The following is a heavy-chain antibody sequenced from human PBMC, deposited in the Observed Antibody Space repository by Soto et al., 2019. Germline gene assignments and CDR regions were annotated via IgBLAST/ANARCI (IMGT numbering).Heavy chain of an antibody. V-gene: IGHV4-39*01. Sequence: SETLSLTCTVSGGSISSSSYYWGWIRQPPGKGLEWIESIYYSGSTYYNPSLKSRVTISVDTSKNQFSLKLSSVTAADTAVYYCARHVTMVRRFDPWGQGTLVTVSS. CDR3: ARHVTMVRRFDP. J-gene: IGHJ5*02. CDR1: GGSISSSSYY. D-gene: IGHD3-10*01. CDR2: IYYSGST.